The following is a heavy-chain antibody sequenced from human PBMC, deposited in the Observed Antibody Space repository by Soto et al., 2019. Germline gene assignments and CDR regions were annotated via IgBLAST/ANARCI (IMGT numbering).Heavy chain of an antibody. CDR3: AREDRVTMFREGQYGMAV. V-gene: IGHV4-59*01. CDR1: GGSISSYY. J-gene: IGHJ6*02. D-gene: IGHD3-10*01. CDR2: IYYSGST. Sequence: SGTLSLTCTVSGGSISSYYWSWIRQPPGKGLEWIGYIYYSGSTNYNPSLKSRVTISVDTSKNQFSLKLSSVTAADTAVYYCAREDRVTMFREGQYGMAVRGQGTTVTVSS.